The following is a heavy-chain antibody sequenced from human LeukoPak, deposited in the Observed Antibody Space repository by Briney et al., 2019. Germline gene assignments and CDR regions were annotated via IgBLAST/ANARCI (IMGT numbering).Heavy chain of an antibody. CDR3: ARADYDILTGYYENEYYFDY. J-gene: IGHJ4*02. V-gene: IGHV4-61*01. Sequence: SETLSLTCTVSGGSISSSRYYWSWVRQPPGKVLEGIGYIYYSGITNYNPSLNSRVTRSADTSKNPFSLKLSSVTAADTAVYYCARADYDILTGYYENEYYFDYWGQGTLVPVSS. CDR2: IYYSGIT. D-gene: IGHD3-9*01. CDR1: GGSISSSRYY.